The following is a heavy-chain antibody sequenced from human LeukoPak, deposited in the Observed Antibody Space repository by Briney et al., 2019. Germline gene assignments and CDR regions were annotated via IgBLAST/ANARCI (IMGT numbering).Heavy chain of an antibody. J-gene: IGHJ4*02. Sequence: SETLSLTCAVYGESFSGFYWTWIRQPPGRGLEWIGEINHSGSTNYNPSLKSRVTISIDTSKNQFSLKLSSVTAADTAVYYHARALITASGSGEIEYWGQGTLVTVSS. D-gene: IGHD3-10*01. CDR2: INHSGST. V-gene: IGHV4-34*01. CDR3: ARALITASGSGEIEY. CDR1: GESFSGFY.